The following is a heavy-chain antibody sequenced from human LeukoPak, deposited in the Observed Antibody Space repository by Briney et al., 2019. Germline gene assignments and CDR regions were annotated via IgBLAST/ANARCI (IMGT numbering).Heavy chain of an antibody. J-gene: IGHJ4*02. V-gene: IGHV4-39*07. CDR2: IYYSGST. CDR1: GGSISSSSYY. Sequence: PSETLSLTCTVSGGSISSSSYYWGWIRQPPGKGLEWIGSIYYSGSTYYNPSLKSRVTISVDTSKNQFSLKLSSVTAADTAVYYCARGSAYYYDTSGPRFYYDYWGQGILVAISS. D-gene: IGHD3-22*01. CDR3: ARGSAYYYDTSGPRFYYDY.